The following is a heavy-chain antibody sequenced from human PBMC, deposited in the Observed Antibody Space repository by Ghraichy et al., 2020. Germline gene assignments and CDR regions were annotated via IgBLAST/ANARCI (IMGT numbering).Heavy chain of an antibody. CDR1: GCSISSGGYS. CDR3: ARTFRDYGDYGAAFDI. J-gene: IGHJ3*02. D-gene: IGHD4-17*01. V-gene: IGHV4-31*03. Sequence: SETLSLTCTVSGCSISSGGYSWSWILQHPGKGLEWVGYIYYSGSTYYNPSLNSRVTISVDTSKNQFSLKLSSVTAADTAVYYCARTFRDYGDYGAAFDIWSQGKMVTVYS. CDR2: IYYSGST.